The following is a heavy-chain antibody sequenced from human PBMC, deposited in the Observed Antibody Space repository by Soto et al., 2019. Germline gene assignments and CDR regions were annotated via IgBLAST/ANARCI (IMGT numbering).Heavy chain of an antibody. CDR2: AIPIFGTA. CDR3: ARAGYSSSWYVKWYYYYGMHV. CDR1: ADTFSRYA. Sequence: SVKVSCKASADTFSRYAISGVGQSGLRGREGMGGAIPIFGTANYAQNLQGRVTITADESTSTAYMELSSLRSEDTALYYSARAGYSSSWYVKWYYYYGMHVWGQGTTVTVSS. D-gene: IGHD6-13*01. V-gene: IGHV1-69*13. J-gene: IGHJ6*02.